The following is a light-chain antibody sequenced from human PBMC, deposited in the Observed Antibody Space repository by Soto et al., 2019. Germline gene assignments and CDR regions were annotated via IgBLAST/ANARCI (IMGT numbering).Light chain of an antibody. Sequence: DIVLTQSPATLSLSPGEGATLSCRASQSVSTYLAWYQQKPGQAPRLFIYDASNRATGIPARFSGSGSGTDFTLTISSLEPEDFAVYYCQQRSKWPITFGQGTRLEIK. J-gene: IGKJ5*01. V-gene: IGKV3-11*01. CDR3: QQRSKWPIT. CDR1: QSVSTY. CDR2: DAS.